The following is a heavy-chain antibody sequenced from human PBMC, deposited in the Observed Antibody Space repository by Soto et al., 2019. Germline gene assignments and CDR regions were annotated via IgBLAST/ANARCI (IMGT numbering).Heavy chain of an antibody. D-gene: IGHD2-2*01. V-gene: IGHV1-3*01. CDR1: GYTFTSYA. Sequence: QVKLVQSGAEVKKPGASVKVSCKASGYTFTSYAMHWVRQAPGQRLEWMGWINAGNGNTKYSQKFQGRVTITRDTSASTAYMELSSLRSEDTAVYYCARDPFIVVVPAAIPAYWFDPWGQGTLVTVSS. CDR2: INAGNGNT. J-gene: IGHJ5*02. CDR3: ARDPFIVVVPAAIPAYWFDP.